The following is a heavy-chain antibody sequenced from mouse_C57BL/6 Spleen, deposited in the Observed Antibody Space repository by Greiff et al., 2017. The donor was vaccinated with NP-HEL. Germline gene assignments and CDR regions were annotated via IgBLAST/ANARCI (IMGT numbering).Heavy chain of an antibody. D-gene: IGHD2-3*01. Sequence: EVHLVESGGDLVKPGGSLKLSCAASGFTFSSYGMSWVRQTPDKRLEWVATISSGGSYTYYPDSVKGRFTISRDNAKNTLYLQMSSLKSEDTAMYYCARRDGYQAWFAYWGQGTLVTVSA. CDR2: ISSGGSYT. J-gene: IGHJ3*01. CDR1: GFTFSSYG. V-gene: IGHV5-6*01. CDR3: ARRDGYQAWFAY.